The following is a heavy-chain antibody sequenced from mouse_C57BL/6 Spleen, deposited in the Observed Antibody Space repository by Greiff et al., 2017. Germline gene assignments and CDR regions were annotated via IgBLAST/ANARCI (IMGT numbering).Heavy chain of an antibody. V-gene: IGHV3-6*01. CDR2: ISYDGSN. J-gene: IGHJ4*01. Sequence: VQLKESGPGLVKPSQSLSLTCSVTGYSITSGYYWNWLRQFPGNKLEWMGYISYDGSNNYNPSLKNRISITRDTSKNQFFLKLNSVTTEDTATYYCARDYYGSSYIYYAMDYWGQGTSVTVSS. D-gene: IGHD1-1*01. CDR1: GYSITSGYY. CDR3: ARDYYGSSYIYYAMDY.